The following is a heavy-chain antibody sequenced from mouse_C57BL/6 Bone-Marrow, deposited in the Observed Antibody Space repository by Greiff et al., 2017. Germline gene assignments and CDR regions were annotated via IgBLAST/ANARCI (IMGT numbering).Heavy chain of an antibody. Sequence: VQLQQPGAELVKPGASVKLSCKASGYTFTSYWMHWVKQRPGRGLEWIGRIDPNSGGTKYNEKFKSKATLTVDKPSSTAYMQLSSLTSEDSAVYYCARDPFITTDYENWYFDVWGTGTTVTVSS. J-gene: IGHJ1*03. D-gene: IGHD1-1*01. CDR3: ARDPFITTDYENWYFDV. V-gene: IGHV1-72*01. CDR1: GYTFTSYW. CDR2: IDPNSGGT.